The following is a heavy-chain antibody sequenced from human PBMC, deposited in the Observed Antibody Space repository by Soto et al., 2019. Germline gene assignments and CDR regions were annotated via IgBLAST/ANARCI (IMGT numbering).Heavy chain of an antibody. CDR1: GGSISNHY. V-gene: IGHV4-59*11. CDR2: INYNGNT. CDR3: TRANWYSEY. Sequence: QVQLQESGPGLVKPSETLSLTCSVSGGSISNHYWSWIRQPPGKGLEWIGYINYNGNTNYKPSLKSRVTMSVDTSRNQISLKLTTVTAADTAVYYCTRANWYSEYWGQGTLVTVSS. D-gene: IGHD7-27*01. J-gene: IGHJ4*02.